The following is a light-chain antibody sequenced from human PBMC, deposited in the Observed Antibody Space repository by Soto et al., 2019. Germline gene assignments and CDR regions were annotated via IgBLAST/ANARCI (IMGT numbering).Light chain of an antibody. V-gene: IGKV1-39*01. CDR2: AAS. J-gene: IGKJ3*01. Sequence: DIQMTQSPSSLSASVGDRVTITCRASQSISSYLNWYQQKPGKVPKLLIYAASSLQSGVPSRFSGSGSGTEFTLTISSLQPEDFATYYCQQSYNTPPFTFGPGTKVDIK. CDR3: QQSYNTPPFT. CDR1: QSISSY.